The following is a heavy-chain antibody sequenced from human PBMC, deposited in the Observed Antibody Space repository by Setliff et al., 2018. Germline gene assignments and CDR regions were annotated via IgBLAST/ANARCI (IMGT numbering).Heavy chain of an antibody. CDR1: GFTFSGYG. CDR2: IRPDGSNK. CDR3: ARGGRFAHYMDV. J-gene: IGHJ6*03. D-gene: IGHD3-3*01. V-gene: IGHV3-30*02. Sequence: GGSLRLSCAASGFTFSGYGIHWVRQAPGKGLEWVAFIRPDGSNKYYADFVKGRFTISRDNSKNTLYLQMNSLRAEDTAVYYCARGGRFAHYMDVWGKGTTVTVSS.